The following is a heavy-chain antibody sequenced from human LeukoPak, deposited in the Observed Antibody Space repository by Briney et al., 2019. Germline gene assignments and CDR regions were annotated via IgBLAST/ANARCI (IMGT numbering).Heavy chain of an antibody. CDR1: GGTISSSNW. Sequence: SETLSLTCAVSGGTISSSNWWSWVRQPPGKGLEWIGEIYHSGSTNYNPSLKSRVTISVDKSKNQFSLKLSSVTAADTAVYYCASTAAAGNYYYYGMDVWGQGTTVTVSS. CDR3: ASTAAAGNYYYYGMDV. V-gene: IGHV4-4*02. CDR2: IYHSGST. D-gene: IGHD6-13*01. J-gene: IGHJ6*02.